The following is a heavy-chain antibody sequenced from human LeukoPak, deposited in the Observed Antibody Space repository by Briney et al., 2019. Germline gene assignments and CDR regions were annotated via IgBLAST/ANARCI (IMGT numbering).Heavy chain of an antibody. V-gene: IGHV1-69*02. CDR1: GGTFSSYS. CDR2: INPYLGIA. D-gene: IGHD5-18*01. J-gene: IGHJ4*02. Sequence: GASVKVSCKASGGTFSSYSISWVRQAPGQGLEWMGRINPYLGIANYAQRFQDRVTITADRSTSTAYMKLSSLTSEDTAVYYCASGTTMVPTDYWGQGTPVTVSS. CDR3: ASGTTMVPTDY.